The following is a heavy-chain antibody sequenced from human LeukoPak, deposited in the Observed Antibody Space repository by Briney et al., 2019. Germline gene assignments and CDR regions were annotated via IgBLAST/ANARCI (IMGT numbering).Heavy chain of an antibody. CDR2: ISPSDGST. CDR1: GYTFTKHY. J-gene: IGHJ4*02. V-gene: IGHV1-46*01. CDR3: AREGGGLGYFDS. Sequence: ASVKVSCKATGYTFTKHYIHWIRQAPGQGLEGMGIISPSDGSTNYAQKFQGRVTMTTDTSTSTVYMDLSGLGSEDTAVYYCAREGGGLGYFDSWGQGTLVTVSS. D-gene: IGHD3-16*01.